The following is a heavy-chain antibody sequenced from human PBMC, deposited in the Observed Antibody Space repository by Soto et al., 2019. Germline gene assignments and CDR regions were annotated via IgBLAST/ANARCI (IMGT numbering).Heavy chain of an antibody. D-gene: IGHD3-3*01. Sequence: QVRLVQSGIEVKKPGASVKVSCKTSGYTFSTYAISWVRQAPGQGLEWMGWISAYNGITVYAQVFQGRVTMTTNTSTSTAYLELTSIRSDDTAVYYCARSGGGYDNWGQGTLVTVSS. V-gene: IGHV1-18*01. CDR1: GYTFSTYA. CDR2: ISAYNGIT. CDR3: ARSGGGYDN. J-gene: IGHJ4*02.